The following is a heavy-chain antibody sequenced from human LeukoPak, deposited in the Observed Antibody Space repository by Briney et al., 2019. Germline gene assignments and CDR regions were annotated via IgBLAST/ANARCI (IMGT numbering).Heavy chain of an antibody. V-gene: IGHV3-23*01. CDR3: AKSPTVDAAFDI. J-gene: IGHJ3*02. CDR1: GFTFSSYA. D-gene: IGHD4-23*01. Sequence: GGSLRLSCAASGFTFSSYAMNWVRQAPGKGLEWVSGIGYTGDSTFYADSVKGRFTVSRDSSKNTLFLHMNSLRAEDTALYYCAKSPTVDAAFDIWGQGAMVTVSS. CDR2: IGYTGDST.